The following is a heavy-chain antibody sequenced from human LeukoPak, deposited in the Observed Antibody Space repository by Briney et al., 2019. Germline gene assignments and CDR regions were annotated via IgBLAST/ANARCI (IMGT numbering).Heavy chain of an antibody. CDR2: ISGSNGNT. CDR3: ARSGRGTYYYFDL. CDR1: GYTFTSYD. V-gene: IGHV1-18*01. J-gene: IGHJ4*02. Sequence: GESLKISCKGSGYTFTSYDISWVRQAPGQGLEWMGWISGSNGNTNYAQKFQGRVSMTADTSTSTAYMELRSLRSDDTAVYYCARSGRGTYYYFDLWGQGTLVTVSS. D-gene: IGHD1-26*01.